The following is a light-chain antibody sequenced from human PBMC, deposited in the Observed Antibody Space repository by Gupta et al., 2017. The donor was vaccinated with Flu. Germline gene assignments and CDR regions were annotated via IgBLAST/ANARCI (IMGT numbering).Light chain of an antibody. V-gene: IGKV3-20*01. Sequence: TLSLSPGERATLSCRASQSVSDNYLAWYQQKPGQAPRLLIYGASFRDTGIPDRFSGSGYGTDFTLTITRREPEDFAMYYCQQHESSPPWTFGQGTKVEI. CDR3: QQHESSPPWT. J-gene: IGKJ1*01. CDR2: GAS. CDR1: QSVSDNY.